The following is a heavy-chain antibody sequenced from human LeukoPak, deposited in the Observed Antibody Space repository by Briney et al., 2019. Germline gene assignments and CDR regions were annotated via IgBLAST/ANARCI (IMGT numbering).Heavy chain of an antibody. CDR2: IIPIFGTA. V-gene: IGHV1-69*05. CDR1: GGTFSSYA. J-gene: IGHJ6*03. Sequence: SVRVSCKASGGTFSSYAISWVRQAPGQGLEWMGGIIPIFGTANYAQKFQGRVTITTDESTSTAYTELSSLRSEDTAVYYCARGRNSDYGDSRDYYYYMDVWGKGTTVTVSS. CDR3: ARGRNSDYGDSRDYYYYMDV. D-gene: IGHD4-17*01.